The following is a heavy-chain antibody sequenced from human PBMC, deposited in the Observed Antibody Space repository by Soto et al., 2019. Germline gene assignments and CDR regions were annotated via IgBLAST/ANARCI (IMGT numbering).Heavy chain of an antibody. V-gene: IGHV1-69*01. CDR2: IIPIFGSA. D-gene: IGHD3-22*01. J-gene: IGHJ5*01. CDR1: GGTFNTYA. Sequence: QVQLVQSGAEVKKPGSSVKVSCKSSGGTFNTYAISWVRQAPGQGLEWMGAIIPIFGSANYAQRFQGRVTITADDFTTTAYMELSSLRSDDTAVYFCARRDSKYDSAGYPPFDSWGQGTLVTVSS. CDR3: ARRDSKYDSAGYPPFDS.